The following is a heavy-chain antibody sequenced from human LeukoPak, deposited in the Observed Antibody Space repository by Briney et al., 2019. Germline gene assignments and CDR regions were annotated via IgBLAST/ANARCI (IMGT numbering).Heavy chain of an antibody. CDR1: GYTFTGYY. D-gene: IGHD3-3*01. J-gene: IGHJ3*02. V-gene: IGHV1-2*02. Sequence: ASVKVSCKASGYTFTGYYMHWVRQAPGQGLEWMGWINPNSGGTNYAQKFQGRVTMTRDTSISTAYMELSGLRSDDTAVYYCARRGDDFWSGYYTGLAFDIWGQGTMVTVSS. CDR2: INPNSGGT. CDR3: ARRGDDFWSGYYTGLAFDI.